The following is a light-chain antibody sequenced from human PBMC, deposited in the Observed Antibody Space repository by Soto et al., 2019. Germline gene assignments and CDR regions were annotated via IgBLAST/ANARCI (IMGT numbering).Light chain of an antibody. V-gene: IGLV1-40*01. Sequence: QSVLTQPPSVSGAPGQRVTISGTGSSSNIGAGYDVHWYQQLPGTAPKLLIYGNSNRPSGVPDRFSGSESGTSASLAITGLQAEDEADYYCQSYDSSLSGWVFGGGTKLTVL. J-gene: IGLJ3*02. CDR1: SSNIGAGYD. CDR2: GNS. CDR3: QSYDSSLSGWV.